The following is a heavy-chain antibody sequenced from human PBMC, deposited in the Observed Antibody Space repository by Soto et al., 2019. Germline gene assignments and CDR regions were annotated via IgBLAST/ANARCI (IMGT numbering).Heavy chain of an antibody. J-gene: IGHJ4*02. CDR1: GGTFSSYT. CDR2: IIPILGIA. D-gene: IGHD3-10*01. CDR3: ARGARASYYYGSGRDSERYYFDY. Sequence: QVQLVQSGAEVKKPGSSVKVSCRASGGTFSSYTISWVRQAPGQGLEWMGRIIPILGIANYAQKFQGRVTITADKSTSTAYMELSSLRSEDTAVYYCARGARASYYYGSGRDSERYYFDYWGQGTLVTVSS. V-gene: IGHV1-69*02.